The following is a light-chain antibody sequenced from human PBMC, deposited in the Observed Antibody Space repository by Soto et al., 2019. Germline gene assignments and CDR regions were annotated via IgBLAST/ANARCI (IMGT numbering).Light chain of an antibody. CDR3: QSYDSTRSARYV. CDR1: SSNIGADYD. CDR2: GNN. Sequence: QSVLTRPPSGSGAPGQRVTISCTGSSSNIGADYDVHWYQQRPGTAPKLLIFGNNNRPSGVPDRFSGSKSGTSASLAITGLQAEDEGDYYCQSYDSTRSARYVYGTGTKLTVL. J-gene: IGLJ1*01. V-gene: IGLV1-40*01.